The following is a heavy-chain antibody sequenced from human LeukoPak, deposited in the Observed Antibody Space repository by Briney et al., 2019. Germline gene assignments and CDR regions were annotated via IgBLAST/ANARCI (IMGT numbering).Heavy chain of an antibody. CDR3: SRRGQAAGSKGASDY. J-gene: IGHJ4*02. CDR2: IDYSGTT. V-gene: IGHV4-39*01. D-gene: IGHD6-13*01. CDR1: GGSISSTSYY. Sequence: SETLSLTCTVSGGSISSTSYYWAWIRQPPGRGLEWIGSIDYSGTTYYNPSLKSRVTISVDTSKNQFSLKLSSVTASDTAKYFCSRRGQAAGSKGASDYWGQGTLVTVSS.